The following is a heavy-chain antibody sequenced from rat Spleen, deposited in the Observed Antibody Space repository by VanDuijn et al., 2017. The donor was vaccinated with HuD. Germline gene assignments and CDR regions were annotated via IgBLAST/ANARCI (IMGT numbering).Heavy chain of an antibody. CDR1: RFTFSDYN. J-gene: IGHJ2*01. CDR2: ISFDGSST. V-gene: IGHV5-7*01. Sequence: EVQLVESGGGLVQPGRSLKLSCAASRFTFSDYNMAWVRQAPKKGLEWVATISFDGSSTYYRDSVKGRFTISRDNAKSTLYLQMDSLRSEDTATYYCARHYYYSGDHFDYWGQGVMVTVSS. D-gene: IGHD1-1*01. CDR3: ARHYYYSGDHFDY.